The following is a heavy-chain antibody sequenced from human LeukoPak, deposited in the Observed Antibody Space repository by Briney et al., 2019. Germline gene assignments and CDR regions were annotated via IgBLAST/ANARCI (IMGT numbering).Heavy chain of an antibody. CDR3: ARDGTYSSSWYGS. D-gene: IGHD6-13*01. CDR2: ININTGNP. Sequence: ASVKVSCEASGYNFNSYGMNWVRQAPGQGLEWMGWININTGNPTYAQGFTGRFVFSLDTSVSTAYLQISSLKAEDTAVYYCARDGTYSSSWYGSWGQGTLVTVSS. CDR1: GYNFNSYG. J-gene: IGHJ5*02. V-gene: IGHV7-4-1*02.